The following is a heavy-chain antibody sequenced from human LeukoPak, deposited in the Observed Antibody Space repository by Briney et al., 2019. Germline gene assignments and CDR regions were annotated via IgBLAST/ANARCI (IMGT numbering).Heavy chain of an antibody. V-gene: IGHV4-39*07. D-gene: IGHD3-10*01. J-gene: IGHJ5*02. Sequence: SETLSLTCTVSGDSISTSNSYWGWIRQPPGKGLEWIGSIYYSGNTYYNASLKSRVTMSVDRSKNQFSLNLIFMTAADTAVYYCARGRYYDSGSYFAWFDPWGQGTLVTVSS. CDR3: ARGRYYDSGSYFAWFDP. CDR2: IYYSGNT. CDR1: GDSISTSNSY.